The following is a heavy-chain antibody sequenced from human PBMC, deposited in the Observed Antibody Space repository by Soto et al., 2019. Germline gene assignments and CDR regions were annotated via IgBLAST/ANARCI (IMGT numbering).Heavy chain of an antibody. J-gene: IGHJ4*02. Sequence: GESLKISCKASGYSFSTYWIAWVRQRPGKGLDWMGIIYPGDSDTRYSPSFQGQVTMTTDTSTSTAYMELRSLRSDDTAVYYCATSNWGVAESPFDYWGQGTLVTVSS. CDR3: ATSNWGVAESPFDY. CDR1: GYSFSTYW. V-gene: IGHV5-51*01. D-gene: IGHD7-27*01. CDR2: IYPGDSDT.